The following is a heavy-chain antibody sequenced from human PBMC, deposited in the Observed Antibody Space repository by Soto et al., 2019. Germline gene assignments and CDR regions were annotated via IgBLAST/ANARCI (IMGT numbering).Heavy chain of an antibody. D-gene: IGHD3-16*01. J-gene: IGHJ6*02. CDR3: ASLGRHG. CDR2: INQYGSEK. Sequence: GGSLRLSCAASGFSFSDSWMDWVRQAPGKGPEWVDNINQYGSEKNYVDSVKGRFTISRDNAKNSLYLQMNSLRVEDTAVYYCASLGRHGWGQGTTVTVYS. CDR1: GFSFSDSW. V-gene: IGHV3-7*01.